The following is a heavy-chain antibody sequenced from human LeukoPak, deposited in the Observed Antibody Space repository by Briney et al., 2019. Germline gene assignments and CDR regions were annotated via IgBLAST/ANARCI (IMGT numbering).Heavy chain of an antibody. D-gene: IGHD5-12*01. V-gene: IGHV3-23*01. CDR2: ISGSGSTT. CDR3: AKDVLEATILYFDN. Sequence: PGGSLRLSCAASGFTFSSYAMSWVRQAPGKGLEWVSAISGSGSTTYYADSVKGRFTISRDNSKNTLYLQMNSLTAEDTAVYYCAKDVLEATILYFDNWGQGTLVTVSS. J-gene: IGHJ4*02. CDR1: GFTFSSYA.